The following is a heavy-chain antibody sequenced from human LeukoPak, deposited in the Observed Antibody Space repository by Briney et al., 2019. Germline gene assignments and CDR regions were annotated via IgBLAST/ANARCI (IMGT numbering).Heavy chain of an antibody. CDR1: GFTFSSYN. CDR2: ISTSSSYI. CDR3: ARGHTAVTRHFDF. J-gene: IGHJ4*02. Sequence: GGSLRLSCAASGFTFSSYNMNWVRQAPGKGLEWVSSISTSSSYIYYADSVKGRFTISRHNAKNSLYLQMNSLRAEDTAVYYCARGHTAVTRHFDFWGQGTLVTVSS. D-gene: IGHD4-17*01. V-gene: IGHV3-21*01.